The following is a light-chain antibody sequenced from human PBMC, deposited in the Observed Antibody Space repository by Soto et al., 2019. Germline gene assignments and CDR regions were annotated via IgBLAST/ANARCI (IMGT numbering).Light chain of an antibody. CDR2: VAS. J-gene: IGKJ1*01. CDR1: QRVSSN. V-gene: IGKV3-15*01. CDR3: QQYNTWPPT. Sequence: EIVMTQSPATLSVSPGERATLSCRAGQRVSSNFVCYQQKPRHAATLLIYVASTRATGIPASFSSSGSRTEITPTISVMQFEDSTVYYCQQYNTWPPTFGPGTKVEIK.